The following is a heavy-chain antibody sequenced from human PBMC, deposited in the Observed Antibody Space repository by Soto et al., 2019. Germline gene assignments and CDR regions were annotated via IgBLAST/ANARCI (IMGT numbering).Heavy chain of an antibody. CDR2: IYRSSVFRFGPNE. Sequence: VGSLRLSCAASGFTFGSHSMNWVRQAPGKGLEWVASIYRSSVFRFGPNEFYADSVRGRFIISRDNTNNLVFLQMDSLRVEDTAVYYCAREFSSQLPLDYWGQGTLVTVSS. CDR1: GFTFGSHS. CDR3: AREFSSQLPLDY. V-gene: IGHV3-21*01. J-gene: IGHJ4*02.